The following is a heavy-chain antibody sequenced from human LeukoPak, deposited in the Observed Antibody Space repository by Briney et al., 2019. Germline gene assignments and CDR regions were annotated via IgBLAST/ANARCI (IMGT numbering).Heavy chain of an antibody. V-gene: IGHV3-7*01. Sequence: PGGSLRLSCAASGFSFSRYWMSWVRQAPVRGLEWVANIKPDGSEIYYVDSVKGRFTISRDNAKNAVYLHMNSLRAEDTAVYYCTELGITMIGGVWGKGTTVTISS. D-gene: IGHD3-10*02. CDR2: IKPDGSEI. J-gene: IGHJ6*04. CDR3: TELGITMIGGV. CDR1: GFSFSRYW.